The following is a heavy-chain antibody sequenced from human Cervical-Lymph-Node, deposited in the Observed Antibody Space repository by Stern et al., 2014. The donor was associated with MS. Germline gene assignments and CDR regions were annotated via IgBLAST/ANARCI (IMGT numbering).Heavy chain of an antibody. Sequence: QVQLGQSGAEVKKPGASVKVSCTASGYTFTGFFLHWVRQAPGQGLEWVGWINPNTGVTKSAQKLQGWVTLTRDTSINTVYMELNRLKSDDTAVFYCARGYPFFDNWGQGTLVTVSS. V-gene: IGHV1-2*04. J-gene: IGHJ4*02. CDR1: GYTFTGFF. CDR3: ARGYPFFDN. D-gene: IGHD2-15*01. CDR2: INPNTGVT.